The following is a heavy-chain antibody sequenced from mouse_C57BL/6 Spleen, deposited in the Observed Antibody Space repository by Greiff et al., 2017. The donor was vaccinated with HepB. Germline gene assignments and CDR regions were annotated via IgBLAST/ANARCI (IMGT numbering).Heavy chain of an antibody. J-gene: IGHJ1*03. CDR2: IRNKANGYTT. CDR3: ARFIYYYGSGYFDV. V-gene: IGHV7-3*01. Sequence: EVKLVESGGGLVQPGGSLSLSCAASGFTFTDYYMSWVRQPPGKALEWLGFIRNKANGYTTEYSASVKGRFTISRDNSQSILYLQMNALRAEDSATYYCARFIYYYGSGYFDVWGTGTTVTVSS. CDR1: GFTFTDYY. D-gene: IGHD1-1*01.